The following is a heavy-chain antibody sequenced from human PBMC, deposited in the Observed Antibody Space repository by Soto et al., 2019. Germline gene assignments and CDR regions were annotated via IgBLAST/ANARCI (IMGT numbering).Heavy chain of an antibody. J-gene: IGHJ4*02. CDR1: GLTFSNYA. CDR3: ARESSSAVTTGGGGSAKDY. D-gene: IGHD4-17*01. V-gene: IGHV3-30-3*01. CDR2: ISYDGTNR. Sequence: QVHLVESGGGVVQPGRSLRLSCAASGLTFSNYAMHWVRQAPGKGLEWVAFISYDGTNRCYPDSVKGRFTISRDNSKKPLYLQMNSLKTEDTAVYYCARESSSAVTTGGGGSAKDYWGQGTVVNVSS.